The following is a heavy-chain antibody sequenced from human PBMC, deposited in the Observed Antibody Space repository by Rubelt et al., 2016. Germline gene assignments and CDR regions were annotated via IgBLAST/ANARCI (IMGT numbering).Heavy chain of an antibody. CDR2: IGSKSYAGTT. D-gene: IGHD2-8*02. CDR1: GFTFSNAW. Sequence: EVQLVESGGGLVKPGGSLRLSCSASGFTFSNAWMTWVRQAPGKGLEWVGRIGSKSYAGTTTYAAPVKGRFTISRDDLKITRYLQMDSLKTEDTALYFCTTDHGGPWSIWGQGTLVTVSS. V-gene: IGHV3-15*04. J-gene: IGHJ4*02. CDR3: TTDHGGPWSI.